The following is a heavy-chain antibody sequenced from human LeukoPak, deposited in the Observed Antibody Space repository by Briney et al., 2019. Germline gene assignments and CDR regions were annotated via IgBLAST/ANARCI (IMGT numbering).Heavy chain of an antibody. CDR1: GFTFSNAW. V-gene: IGHV3-15*01. CDR3: TTITMIVVVTDY. CDR2: IKSKTDGGTT. Sequence: GGSLRLSCAASGFTFSNAWMSWVRQAPGKGLEWVGRIKSKTDGGTTDYAGAVKGRFTISRDDSKNTLYLQMNSLKTEVTAVYYCTTITMIVVVTDYWGQGTLVAVSS. J-gene: IGHJ4*02. D-gene: IGHD3-22*01.